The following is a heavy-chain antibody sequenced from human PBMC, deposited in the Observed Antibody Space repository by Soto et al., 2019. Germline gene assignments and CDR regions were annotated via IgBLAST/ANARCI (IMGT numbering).Heavy chain of an antibody. CDR1: GYTFTSYG. J-gene: IGHJ6*03. CDR2: INAYNGNT. Sequence: ASVKVSCKASGYTFTSYGISWVRQAPGQGLEWMGWINAYNGNTNYAQKLQGRVTMTTDTSTSTAYMELNWLKSDDTAVYYCAIEFGGATATLDYYYFYMDVWGIGTTVTVSS. D-gene: IGHD3-16*01. V-gene: IGHV1-18*01. CDR3: AIEFGGATATLDYYYFYMDV.